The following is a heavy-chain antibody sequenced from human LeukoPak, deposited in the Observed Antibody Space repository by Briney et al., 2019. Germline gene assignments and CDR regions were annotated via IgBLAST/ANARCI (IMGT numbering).Heavy chain of an antibody. D-gene: IGHD3-3*02. V-gene: IGHV1-69*13. Sequence: SVKVSCKASGGSFSDYPINWVRQAPGQGLEWLGGIIPKYSASNYAQAFQGRVTIAADESTNIVYMEMSGLRPDDTAVYYCVRPDRIFGVPAAFDAWGQGTLVAVSS. CDR1: GGSFSDYP. J-gene: IGHJ3*01. CDR2: IIPKYSAS. CDR3: VRPDRIFGVPAAFDA.